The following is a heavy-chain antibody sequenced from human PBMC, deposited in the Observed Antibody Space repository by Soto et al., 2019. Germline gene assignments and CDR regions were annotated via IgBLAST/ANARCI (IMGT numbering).Heavy chain of an antibody. CDR2: ISGSGGST. CDR3: AKFHGSGYDAFDI. CDR1: GFTFSNHD. J-gene: IGHJ3*02. V-gene: IGHV3-23*01. D-gene: IGHD3-10*01. Sequence: PGGSLRLSCAASGFTFSNHDMNWVRQAPGKGLEWVSAISGSGGSTYYADSVKGRFTISRDNSKNTLYLQMNSLRAEDTAVYYCAKFHGSGYDAFDIWGQGTMVTVSS.